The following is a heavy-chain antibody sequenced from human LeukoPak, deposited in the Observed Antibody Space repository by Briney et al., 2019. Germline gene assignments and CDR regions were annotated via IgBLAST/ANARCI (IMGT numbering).Heavy chain of an antibody. Sequence: ASVKVSCKASGYTFTSYYMHWVRQAPGRGLEWMGIINPSGGSTSYAQKFQGRVTMTRDTSTSTVYMELSSLRSEDTAVYYCARDASLRDSSSWSGFGYWGQGTLVTVSS. CDR1: GYTFTSYY. V-gene: IGHV1-46*01. D-gene: IGHD6-13*01. J-gene: IGHJ4*02. CDR3: ARDASLRDSSSWSGFGY. CDR2: INPSGGST.